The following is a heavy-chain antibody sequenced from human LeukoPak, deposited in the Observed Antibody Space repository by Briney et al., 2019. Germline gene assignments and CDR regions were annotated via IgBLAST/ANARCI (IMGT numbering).Heavy chain of an antibody. Sequence: GGSLRLSCAASGFTFDDYAMHWVRQAPGKGLEWVSGISWNSGSIGYADSVKGRFTISRDNAKNSLYLQMNSLGAEDTALYYCAKDNGRGGNFDYWGQGTLVTVSS. CDR1: GFTFDDYA. J-gene: IGHJ4*02. D-gene: IGHD3-16*01. CDR3: AKDNGRGGNFDY. CDR2: ISWNSGSI. V-gene: IGHV3-9*01.